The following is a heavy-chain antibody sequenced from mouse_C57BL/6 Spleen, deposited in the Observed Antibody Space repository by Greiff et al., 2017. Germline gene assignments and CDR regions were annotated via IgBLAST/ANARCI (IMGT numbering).Heavy chain of an antibody. CDR2: IYPGDGDT. J-gene: IGHJ3*01. V-gene: IGHV1-82*01. Sequence: VKLMESGPELVKPGASVKISCKASGYAFSSSWMNWVKQRPGKGLEWIGRIYPGDGDTNYNGKFKGKATLTADKSSSTAYMQLSSLTSEDSAVYFCALTGTGTWFAYWGQGTLVTVSA. CDR1: GYAFSSSW. CDR3: ALTGTGTWFAY. D-gene: IGHD4-1*01.